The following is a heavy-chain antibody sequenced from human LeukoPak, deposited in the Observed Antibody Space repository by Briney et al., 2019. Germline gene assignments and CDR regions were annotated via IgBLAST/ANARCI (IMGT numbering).Heavy chain of an antibody. V-gene: IGHV1-69*05. CDR2: IIPIFGTA. Sequence: GAPVKVSCKASGGTFSSYAISWVRQAPGQGLEWMGRIIPIFGTANYAQKFQGRVTITTDESTSTAYMELSSLRSKDTAVYYCAKGRYYFDYWGQGTLVTVSS. J-gene: IGHJ4*02. CDR3: AKGRYYFDY. CDR1: GGTFSSYA.